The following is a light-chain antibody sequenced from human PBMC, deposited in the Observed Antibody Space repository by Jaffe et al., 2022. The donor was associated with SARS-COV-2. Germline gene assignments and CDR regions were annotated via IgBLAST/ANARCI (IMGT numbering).Light chain of an antibody. CDR3: NSYTGTSTV. CDR2: DVS. Sequence: QSALTQPASVSGSPGQSITISCTGTNSDVGAYKFVSWYQQHPGEAPKLMIYDVSYRPSGVSNRFSGSKSGNTASLTISGLRAEDEADYYCNSYTGTSTVFGGGTKLTVL. CDR1: NSDVGAYKF. J-gene: IGLJ2*01. V-gene: IGLV2-14*03.